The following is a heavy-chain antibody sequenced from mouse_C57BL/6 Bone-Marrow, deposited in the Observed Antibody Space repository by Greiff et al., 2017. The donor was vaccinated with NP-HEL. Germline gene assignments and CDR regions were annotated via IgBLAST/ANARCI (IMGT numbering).Heavy chain of an antibody. V-gene: IGHV5-16*01. D-gene: IGHD4-1*01. CDR2: INYDGSST. Sequence: EVKLVESEGGLVQPGSSMKLSCTASGFTFSDYYMAWVRQVPEKGLEWVANINYDGSSTYYLDSLKSRSTLSRDNATNLLYLQMSSLTSEDTATSYRASNSLHWGPAMGYRGQGTSVTGSS. J-gene: IGHJ4*01. CDR1: GFTFSDYY. CDR3: ASNSLHWGPAMGY.